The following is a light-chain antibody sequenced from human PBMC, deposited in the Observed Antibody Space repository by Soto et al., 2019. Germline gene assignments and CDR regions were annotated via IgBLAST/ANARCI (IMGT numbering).Light chain of an antibody. V-gene: IGLV7-46*01. CDR1: TGAVTSGHY. CDR2: DTS. Sequence: QAVVTQEPSLTVSPGGTVTLTCGSSTGAVTSGHYPYWFQQKPGQAPRTLIFDTSNKHLWTPARFSGSLRGGKAALTLSGAQPEDEAEYYCLLSYSGSGGVFG. J-gene: IGLJ3*02. CDR3: LLSYSGSGGV.